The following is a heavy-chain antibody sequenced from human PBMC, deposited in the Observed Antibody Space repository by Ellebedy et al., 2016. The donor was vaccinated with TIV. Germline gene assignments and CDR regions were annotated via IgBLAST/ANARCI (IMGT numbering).Heavy chain of an antibody. CDR1: GFSFSTYT. CDR2: ISSSTSNK. D-gene: IGHD3/OR15-3a*01. V-gene: IGHV3-21*01. CDR3: ARAPKAGTLDY. Sequence: GGSLRLXXAASGFSFSTYTMKWVRQAPGKGLEWVSSISSSTSNKYYADSVKGRFTISKDNAKNSLYLQMNSLRAEDTAVYYCARAPKAGTLDYWGQGTLVTVSS. J-gene: IGHJ4*02.